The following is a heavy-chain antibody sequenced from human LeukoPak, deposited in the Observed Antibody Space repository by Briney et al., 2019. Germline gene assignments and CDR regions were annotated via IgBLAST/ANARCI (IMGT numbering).Heavy chain of an antibody. V-gene: IGHV3-74*01. J-gene: IGHJ3*02. D-gene: IGHD5-18*01. Sequence: GGSLRPSYAASGFTFSTYWMHWVRQAPGKGLVWVSRISHDGSSSSYADSVKGRFTISRDNAKNTLYLQMNSLRADDTAVYYCARAGYPYAFDIWGQGTMVTVSS. CDR1: GFTFSTYW. CDR3: ARAGYPYAFDI. CDR2: ISHDGSSS.